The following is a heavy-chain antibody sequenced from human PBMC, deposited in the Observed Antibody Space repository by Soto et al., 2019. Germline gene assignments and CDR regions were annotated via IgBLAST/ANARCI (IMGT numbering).Heavy chain of an antibody. D-gene: IGHD3-22*01. V-gene: IGHV3-64D*06. CDR3: VKDGDYYDSSGDYYEGYFDS. CDR1: GFPFLSYV. CDR2: ISSDGGRT. J-gene: IGHJ4*02. Sequence: GGSLRLSCSASGFPFLSYVMHWVRQAPWKGLEFVSAISSDGGRTYYADSVKGRFTVSRDNSKNTLYFQMSSLRTEDTAVYYCVKDGDYYDSSGDYYEGYFDSWGQQT.